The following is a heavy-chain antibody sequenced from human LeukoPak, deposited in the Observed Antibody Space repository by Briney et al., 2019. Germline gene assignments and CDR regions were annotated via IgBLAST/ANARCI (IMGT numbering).Heavy chain of an antibody. D-gene: IGHD2-15*01. J-gene: IGHJ4*02. CDR2: IYYSGSP. Sequence: SETLSLTCTVSGGSISSGGYYWSRIRQHPGKGLEWIGYIYYSGSPYSNLSLKSPVTISVDTSKNQFSLKLSSVTAADTAVYYCARENLGYCSGGSCYSAAYFDYWGQGTLVTVSS. CDR3: ARENLGYCSGGSCYSAAYFDY. V-gene: IGHV4-30-4*08. CDR1: GGSISSGGYY.